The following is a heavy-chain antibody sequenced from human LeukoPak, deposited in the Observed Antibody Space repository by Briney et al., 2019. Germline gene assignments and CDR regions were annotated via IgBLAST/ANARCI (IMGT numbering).Heavy chain of an antibody. CDR2: INPNSGGT. V-gene: IGHV1-2*02. J-gene: IGHJ4*02. D-gene: IGHD6-6*01. Sequence: ASVKVSCKASGYTFTGYYMHWVRQAPGQGLEWMGWINPNSGGTNYAQKFQGRVTMTRDTSISTAYMELSSLGSEDTAVYYCAREEYSSIGYWGQGTLVTVSS. CDR1: GYTFTGYY. CDR3: AREEYSSIGY.